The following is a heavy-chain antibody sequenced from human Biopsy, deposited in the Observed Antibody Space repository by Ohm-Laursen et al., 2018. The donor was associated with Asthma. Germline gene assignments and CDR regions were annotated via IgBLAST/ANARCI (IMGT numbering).Heavy chain of an antibody. CDR2: IKKDGSEK. V-gene: IGHV3-7*03. J-gene: IGHJ4*02. Sequence: SLRLSCAASGFTFNSYWMSWVRQAPGKGLEWVANIKKDGSEKYYVDSVKGRFTISRDNAKNSLFLQMNSLRAEDTAVYYCARGDSSGWSQYYFDYWGQGTLVTVSS. CDR1: GFTFNSYW. CDR3: ARGDSSGWSQYYFDY. D-gene: IGHD6-19*01.